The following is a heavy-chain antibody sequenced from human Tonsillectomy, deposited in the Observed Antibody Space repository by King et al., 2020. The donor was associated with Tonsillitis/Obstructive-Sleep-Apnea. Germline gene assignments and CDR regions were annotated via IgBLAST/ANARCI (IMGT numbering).Heavy chain of an antibody. CDR2: ISGSNGVT. Sequence: QLVQSGGGLVQPGGSLRLSCVASGFTFSTYAMTWVRQAPGKGPEWVSGISGSNGVTYYADSVKGRFTISRDNSKNTLYLQMNSLRADDTALYYCAKDFAAVTGDPGSWGQGTLVTVSS. J-gene: IGHJ5*02. D-gene: IGHD6-19*01. CDR3: AKDFAAVTGDPGS. CDR1: GFTFSTYA. V-gene: IGHV3-23*04.